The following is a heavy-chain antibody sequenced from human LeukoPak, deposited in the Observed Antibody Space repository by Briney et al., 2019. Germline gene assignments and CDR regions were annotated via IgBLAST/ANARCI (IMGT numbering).Heavy chain of an antibody. V-gene: IGHV1-8*02. CDR2: MNPNSGNT. CDR3: ASPQTGNEYYMDV. Sequence: VASVKVSCKASGYSFTNYDINWVRQATGQGLEWMGWMNPNSGNTGYAQKFQGRVTMTRNTSISTAYMELSSLRSEDTAVYYCASPQTGNEYYMDVWGKGTTVTISS. CDR1: GYSFTNYD. J-gene: IGHJ6*03. D-gene: IGHD1-1*01.